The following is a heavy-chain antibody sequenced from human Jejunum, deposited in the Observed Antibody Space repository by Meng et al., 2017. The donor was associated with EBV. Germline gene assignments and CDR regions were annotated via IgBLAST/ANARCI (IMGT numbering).Heavy chain of an antibody. D-gene: IGHD1-26*01. CDR2: FFCDVFR. V-gene: IGHV2-5*02. CDR3: AHKGSGSYPLDY. Sequence: HISLYASRPPLVKTTHTLTLSRTFSRFSLSANGVGVACSPQPPGKALECLVVFFCDVFRRYSPYLRSTLTITKDTSKNPVVLIKTNTDTVDTATYYCAHKGSGSYPLDYWGQGTLVTVSS. J-gene: IGHJ4*02. CDR1: RFSLSANGVG.